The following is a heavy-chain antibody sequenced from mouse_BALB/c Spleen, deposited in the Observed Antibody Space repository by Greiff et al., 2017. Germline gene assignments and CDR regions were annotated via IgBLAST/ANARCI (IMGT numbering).Heavy chain of an antibody. Sequence: EVQLVESGGGLVKPGGSLKLSCAASGFTFSDYYMYWVRQTPEKRLEWVATISDGGSYTYYPDSVKGRFTISRDNAKNNLYLQMSSLKSEDTAMYYCARDGNFAYWGQGTLVTVSP. D-gene: IGHD2-1*01. CDR3: ARDGNFAY. CDR2: ISDGGSYT. V-gene: IGHV5-4*02. J-gene: IGHJ3*01. CDR1: GFTFSDYY.